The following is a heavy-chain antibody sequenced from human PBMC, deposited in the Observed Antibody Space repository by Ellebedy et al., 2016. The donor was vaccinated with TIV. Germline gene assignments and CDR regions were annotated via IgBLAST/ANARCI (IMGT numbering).Heavy chain of an antibody. V-gene: IGHV3-53*01. CDR3: VRDWGYTSAD. CDR2: IYDRDKT. Sequence: PGGSLRLSCAVSGFTVGTNNMAWVRQAPGKGLEWVSVIYDRDKTYYADAVKGRYTLSRDTSQNTLYLQMSNLRVEDTAVYYCVRDWGYTSADWGQGSLVIVSS. D-gene: IGHD5-18*01. CDR1: GFTVGTNN. J-gene: IGHJ4*02.